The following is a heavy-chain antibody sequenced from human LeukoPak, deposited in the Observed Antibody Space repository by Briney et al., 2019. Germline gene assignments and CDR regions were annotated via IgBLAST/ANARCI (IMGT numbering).Heavy chain of an antibody. Sequence: GGSLRLSCAASGLTFSSFEMNWVRQAPGKGLEWVSYMSNSGRTIYYTDSVKGRFTISRDNAQNSLYLQMNSLRAEDTAVYYCARDVGSGWFDYWGQGTLVTVSS. CDR3: ARDVGSGWFDY. V-gene: IGHV3-48*03. J-gene: IGHJ4*02. CDR1: GLTFSSFE. CDR2: MSNSGRTI. D-gene: IGHD6-19*01.